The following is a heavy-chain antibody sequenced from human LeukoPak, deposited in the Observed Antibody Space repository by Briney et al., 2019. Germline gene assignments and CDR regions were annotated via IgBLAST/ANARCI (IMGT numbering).Heavy chain of an antibody. CDR1: GFTFSSYA. CDR2: ISGSGGST. V-gene: IGHV3-23*01. Sequence: PGGSLRLSCAASGFTFSSYATSWVRQAPGQGLEWVSAISGSGGSTYYADSVKGRFTISRDNSKNTLYLQMNSLRAEDTAVYYCAKDYYDSSGCYYAHWGQGTLVTVSS. J-gene: IGHJ4*02. CDR3: AKDYYDSSGCYYAH. D-gene: IGHD3-22*01.